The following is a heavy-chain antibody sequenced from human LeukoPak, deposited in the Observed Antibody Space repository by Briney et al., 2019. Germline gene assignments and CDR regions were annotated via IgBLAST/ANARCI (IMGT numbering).Heavy chain of an antibody. Sequence: GGSLRLTRAASGFTFSSYWMHWVRQAPGKGLVWVSRINSVGSSTSYADSVKGRFTISRDNAKNTLYLQMNSLRAEDTAVYYCARNVLPGYFDYWGQGTLVTVSS. CDR2: INSVGSST. CDR1: GFTFSSYW. V-gene: IGHV3-74*01. J-gene: IGHJ4*02. CDR3: ARNVLPGYFDY. D-gene: IGHD2-15*01.